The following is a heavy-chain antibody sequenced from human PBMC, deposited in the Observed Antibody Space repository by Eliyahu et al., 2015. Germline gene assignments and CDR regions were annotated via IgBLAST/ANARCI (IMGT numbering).Heavy chain of an antibody. Sequence: QVQLVQSGAEVKKPGASVXVSCKASGYTFTGYYMHWVRQAXGQGLEWMGWINPNSGGTNYAQKFQGRVTMTRDTSISTAYMELSRLRSDDTAVYYCARTSGSAGPPIDYWGQGTLVTVSS. CDR2: INPNSGGT. J-gene: IGHJ4*02. V-gene: IGHV1-2*02. D-gene: IGHD6-19*01. CDR1: GYTFTGYY. CDR3: ARTSGSAGPPIDY.